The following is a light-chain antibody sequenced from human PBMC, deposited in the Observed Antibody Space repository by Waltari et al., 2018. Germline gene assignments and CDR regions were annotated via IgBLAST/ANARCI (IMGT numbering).Light chain of an antibody. CDR1: QTVLYRDNNKNY. J-gene: IGKJ1*01. V-gene: IGKV4-1*01. CDR3: HQHYTTPWT. Sequence: DIVMTQSPDSLAVSLGERATINCKSSQTVLYRDNNKNYLNWYQQKPGQPPKLLFAWASIRESGVPDRLSASGSGTDFTLTISSLQAEDVAVYYCHQHYTTPWTFGQGTKVEIK. CDR2: WAS.